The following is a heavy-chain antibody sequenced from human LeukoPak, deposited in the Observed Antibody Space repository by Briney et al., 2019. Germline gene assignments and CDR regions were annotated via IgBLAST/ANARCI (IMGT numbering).Heavy chain of an antibody. V-gene: IGHV3-30*18. CDR1: GFTFSSYG. CDR2: ISYDGSNK. J-gene: IGHJ4*02. CDR3: AKSALATILDYFDY. D-gene: IGHD5-12*01. Sequence: PGGSLRLSCAASGFTFSSYGMHWVRQAPGKGLEWVAVISYDGSNKYYADSVKGRFTISRDNSKNTLYLQMNSLRAEDTAVYYCAKSALATILDYFDYWGQGTLVTVSS.